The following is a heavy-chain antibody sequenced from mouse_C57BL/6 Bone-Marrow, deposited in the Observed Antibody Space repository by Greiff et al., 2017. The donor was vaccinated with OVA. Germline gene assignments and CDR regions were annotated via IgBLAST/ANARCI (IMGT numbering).Heavy chain of an antibody. CDR2: IDPSDSYT. D-gene: IGHD1-1*01. CDR1: GYTFTSYW. Sequence: QVQLQQPGAELVRPGTSVKLSCKASGYTFTSYWMHWVKQRPGPGLEWIGVIDPSDSYTNYNQKFKGKATLTVDTSSSTAYMQLSSLTSEDSAVYYCAREITNWFAYWGQGTLVTVSA. CDR3: AREITNWFAY. V-gene: IGHV1-59*01. J-gene: IGHJ3*01.